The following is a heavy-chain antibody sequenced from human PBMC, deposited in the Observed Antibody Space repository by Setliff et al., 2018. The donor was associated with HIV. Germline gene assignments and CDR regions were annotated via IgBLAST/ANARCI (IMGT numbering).Heavy chain of an antibody. CDR3: VRGSGYYYFDN. J-gene: IGHJ4*02. D-gene: IGHD3-22*01. Sequence: GGSLRLSCAASGFIFRNYWMHWVRQAPGKGLVWVFGMNTDGSSTRYADSVKGRFTISRDNAKNMLYLQMNSLSADDTAVYYCVRGSGYYYFDNWGQGALVTVSS. V-gene: IGHV3-74*01. CDR2: MNTDGSST. CDR1: GFIFRNYW.